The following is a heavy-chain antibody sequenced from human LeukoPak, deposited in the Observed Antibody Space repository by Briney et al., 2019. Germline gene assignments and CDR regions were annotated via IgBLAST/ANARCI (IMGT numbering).Heavy chain of an antibody. J-gene: IGHJ3*02. V-gene: IGHV4-59*01. CDR1: GGSISSYY. CDR3: ARGMLIVPSAPRRAFDI. Sequence: SETLSLTCTVSGGSISSYYWSWIRQPPGKGLEWIGYIYYSGSTNYNPSLNSRVTISVDASKNQFSLKLSSVTAADTAVYYCARGMLIVPSAPRRAFDIWGQGTKVTISS. CDR2: IYYSGST. D-gene: IGHD2-8*01.